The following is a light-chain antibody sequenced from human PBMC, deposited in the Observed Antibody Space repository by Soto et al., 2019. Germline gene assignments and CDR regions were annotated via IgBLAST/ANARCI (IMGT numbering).Light chain of an antibody. Sequence: AIQMTQSPSSLSASLGDIVTITCRASQAIRNDLGWYQQKPGKAPNLLIFGASNLQVGVPVRFSASGSGTNFTLTISNLQPEDFASYYCLQDYTYPWTFGQGTKVDIK. V-gene: IGKV1-6*01. J-gene: IGKJ1*01. CDR2: GAS. CDR3: LQDYTYPWT. CDR1: QAIRND.